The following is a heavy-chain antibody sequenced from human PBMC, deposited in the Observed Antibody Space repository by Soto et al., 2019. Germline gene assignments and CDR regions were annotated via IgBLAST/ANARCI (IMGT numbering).Heavy chain of an antibody. Sequence: VQLVTSGGGLIQPGGSLRLSCAASGITATNGHMSWVRQAPGKGLEWVSVIYSDDNTYYADSVKGRFTISRDTSKNTVYLQMNSLRAEETAVYYCARDWNGDKYFDFWDQGSLVTVSS. V-gene: IGHV3-53*01. D-gene: IGHD4-17*01. CDR1: GITATNGH. CDR3: ARDWNGDKYFDF. CDR2: IYSDDNT. J-gene: IGHJ4*02.